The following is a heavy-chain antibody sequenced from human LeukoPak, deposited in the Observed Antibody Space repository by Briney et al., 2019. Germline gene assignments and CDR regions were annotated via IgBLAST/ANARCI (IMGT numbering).Heavy chain of an antibody. CDR1: GGTFSSYA. D-gene: IGHD3-22*01. J-gene: IGHJ3*02. V-gene: IGHV1-69*13. CDR3: ARERRDYYDSSGYYYRAFDI. Sequence: GASVKVSCKASGGTFSSYAISWVRQAPGQGLEWMGGIIPIFGTANYAQKFQGRVMITADESTSTAYMELSSLRSEDTAVYYCARERRDYYDSSGYYYRAFDIWGQGTMVTVSS. CDR2: IIPIFGTA.